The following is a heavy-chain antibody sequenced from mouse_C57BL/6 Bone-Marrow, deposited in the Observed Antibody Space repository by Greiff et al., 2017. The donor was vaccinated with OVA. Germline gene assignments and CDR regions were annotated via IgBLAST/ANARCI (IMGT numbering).Heavy chain of an antibody. CDR1: GYTFTSYW. CDR2: IDPSDSET. V-gene: IGHV1-52*01. D-gene: IGHD1-1*01. CDR3: ARGPYYYGSSYGYFDV. J-gene: IGHJ1*03. Sequence: QLQQPGAELVRPGSSVKLSCKASGYTFTSYWMHWVKQRPIQGLEWIGNIDPSDSETHYNQKFKDKATLTVDKSSSTAYMQLSSLTSEDSAVYYCARGPYYYGSSYGYFDVWGTGTTVTVSS.